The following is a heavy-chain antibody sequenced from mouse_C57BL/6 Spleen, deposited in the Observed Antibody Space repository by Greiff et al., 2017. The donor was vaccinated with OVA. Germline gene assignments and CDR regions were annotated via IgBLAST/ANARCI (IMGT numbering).Heavy chain of an antibody. CDR3: ARQGWLLHYAMDY. J-gene: IGHJ4*01. CDR2: ISNGGGST. CDR1: GFTFSDYY. V-gene: IGHV5-12*01. Sequence: EVKLVESGGGLVQPGGSLKLSCAASGFTFSDYYMYWVRQTPEKRLEWVAYISNGGGSTYYPDTVKGRFTISRDNAKNTLYLQMSRLKSEDTAMYYCARQGWLLHYAMDYWGQGTSVTVSS. D-gene: IGHD2-3*01.